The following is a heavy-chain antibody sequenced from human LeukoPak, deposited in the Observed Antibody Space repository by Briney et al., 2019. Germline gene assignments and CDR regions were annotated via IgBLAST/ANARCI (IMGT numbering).Heavy chain of an antibody. CDR3: ARVQGGLFFPGDY. J-gene: IGHJ4*02. D-gene: IGHD3-16*01. V-gene: IGHV3-30*04. CDR2: ISYDGSNK. CDR1: GFTFSSYA. Sequence: GGSLRLSCAASGFTFSSYAMHWVRQAPGKGLEWVAVISYDGSNKYYADSVKSRFTISRDNSKNTLYLQMNSLRAEDTAVYYCARVQGGLFFPGDYWGQGTLVTVSS.